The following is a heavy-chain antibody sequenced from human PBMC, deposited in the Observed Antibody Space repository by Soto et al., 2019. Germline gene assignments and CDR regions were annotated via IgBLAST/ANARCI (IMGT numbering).Heavy chain of an antibody. CDR3: ATDPPGSRWSFPS. J-gene: IGHJ4*02. Sequence: QVHVVESGGGVVQPERSLRLSCAVTGLNFSIYAMHWVRQAPGKGPEWVAMIWCDGQNKFYADSVRGRFTISRDNSENTLSLQTNSLRVEATALYYCATDPPGSRWSFPSWGPGPLVPVSS. CDR2: IWCDGQNK. CDR1: GLNFSIYA. D-gene: IGHD6-19*01. V-gene: IGHV3-33*01.